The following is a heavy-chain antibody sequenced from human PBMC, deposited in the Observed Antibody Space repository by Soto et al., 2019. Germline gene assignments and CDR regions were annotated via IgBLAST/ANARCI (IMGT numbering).Heavy chain of an antibody. V-gene: IGHV3-53*04. J-gene: IGHJ4*02. CDR1: GFTVSSNY. Sequence: GGSLRLSCAASGFTVSSNYMSWVCQAPGKGLEWVSVIYSGGSTYYADSVKGRFTISRHNSKNTLYLQMNSLRAEDTAVYFCAAGRELGTPVYWGQGTLVTVSS. CDR2: IYSGGST. CDR3: AAGRELGTPVY. D-gene: IGHD7-27*01.